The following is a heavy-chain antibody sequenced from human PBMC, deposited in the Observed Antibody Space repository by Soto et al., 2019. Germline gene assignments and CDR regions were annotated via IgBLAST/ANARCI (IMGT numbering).Heavy chain of an antibody. CDR2: IYSGGST. CDR3: ARDSSLEEIAFDI. Sequence: PGGSLRRSCAASGFTVSSNYMSWGRQAPGKGLEWVSVIYSGGSTYYADSVKGRFTISRDNSKNTLYLQMNSLRTEDTAVYYCARDSSLEEIAFDIWGQGTMVTVSS. V-gene: IGHV3-53*01. J-gene: IGHJ3*02. D-gene: IGHD6-6*01. CDR1: GFTVSSNY.